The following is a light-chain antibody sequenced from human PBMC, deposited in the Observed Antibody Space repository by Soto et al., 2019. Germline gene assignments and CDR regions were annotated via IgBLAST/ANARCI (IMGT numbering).Light chain of an antibody. CDR2: AAS. J-gene: IGKJ1*01. CDR3: QQANSFPWT. CDR1: QGISNW. Sequence: DIQLTQSPSSVSASVGDRVTVTCRASQGISNWLAWYQQKPGKAPKLLISAASRLQSGVPSRFSGSGSVTDFTLIISSLQPEDFATYYCQQANSFPWTFGQGTKVEIK. V-gene: IGKV1-12*02.